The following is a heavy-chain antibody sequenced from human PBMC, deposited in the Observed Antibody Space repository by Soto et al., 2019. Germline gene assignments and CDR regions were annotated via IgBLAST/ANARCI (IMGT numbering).Heavy chain of an antibody. CDR1: GSTFTDAW. D-gene: IGHD3-22*01. CDR3: TTDPYSRTFYYYYFDY. V-gene: IGHV3-15*01. CDR2: IKSKNDGGTT. J-gene: IGHJ4*01. Sequence: PGGSLRLSCAASGSTFTDAWMNWVRQAPGKGLEWVGHIKSKNDGGTTDYAAAVKGRFTISRDDFKDTVYLEMNSLKIEDTAVYYCTTDPYSRTFYYYYFDYWGHGTQVTVSS.